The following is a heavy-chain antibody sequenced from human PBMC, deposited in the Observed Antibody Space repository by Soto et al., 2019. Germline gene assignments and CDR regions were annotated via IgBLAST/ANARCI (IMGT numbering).Heavy chain of an antibody. CDR2: IDPSDSYT. D-gene: IGHD5-12*01. J-gene: IGHJ3*02. CDR1: GYSFTSYW. V-gene: IGHV5-10-1*03. CDR3: PLRGYGGYGGGDAFDI. Sequence: EVQLVQSGAEVKKPGESLRISCKGSGYSFTSYWISWVRQMPGKGLEWMGRIDPSDSYTNYSPSFQGHVTISADKSVSTAYLQWSSLKASDTAMYYCPLRGYGGYGGGDAFDISGQGTMVTVSS.